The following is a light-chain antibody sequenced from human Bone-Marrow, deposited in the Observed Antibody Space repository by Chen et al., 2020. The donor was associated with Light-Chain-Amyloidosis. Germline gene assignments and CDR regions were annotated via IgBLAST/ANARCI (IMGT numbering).Light chain of an antibody. J-gene: IGLJ3*02. CDR2: EDD. CDR3: QSYQGSSQGV. CDR1: SGSIATNY. Sequence: NFMLTQPHSVSESPGKTVIISCTRSSGSIATNYVQWYQQRPGSSPTTGIYEDDQRPSGVPDRVSGSIDRSSNSASLTSSGLTTEDEADYYCQSYQGSSQGVFGGGTKLTVL. V-gene: IGLV6-57*01.